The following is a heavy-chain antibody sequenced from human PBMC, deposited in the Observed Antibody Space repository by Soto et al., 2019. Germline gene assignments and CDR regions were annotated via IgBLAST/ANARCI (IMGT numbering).Heavy chain of an antibody. CDR3: ARSPEWLPPEWFDP. D-gene: IGHD5-12*01. J-gene: IGHJ5*02. V-gene: IGHV1-18*01. CDR1: GYTFTSYG. Sequence: ASVKVFCKASGYTFTSYGISWVRQAPGQGLEWMGWISAYNGNTNYAQKLQGRVTMTTDTSTSTAYMELRSLRSDDTAVYYCARSPEWLPPEWFDPWGQGTLVTVSS. CDR2: ISAYNGNT.